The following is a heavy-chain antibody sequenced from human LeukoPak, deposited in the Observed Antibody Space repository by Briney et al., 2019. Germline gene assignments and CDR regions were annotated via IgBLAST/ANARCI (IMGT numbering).Heavy chain of an antibody. Sequence: ASVKVSCKASGYTFTSYDINWVRQATGRGLEWMGWMNPNSGNTGYAQKFQGRVTMTRNTSISTAYMELSSLRSEDTAVYYCARVCSSTSCLVDYWGQGTLVTVSS. CDR2: MNPNSGNT. D-gene: IGHD2-2*01. J-gene: IGHJ4*02. CDR3: ARVCSSTSCLVDY. V-gene: IGHV1-8*01. CDR1: GYTFTSYD.